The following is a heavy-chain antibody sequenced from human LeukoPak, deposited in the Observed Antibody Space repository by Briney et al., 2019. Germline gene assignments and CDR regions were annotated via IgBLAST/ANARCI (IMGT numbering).Heavy chain of an antibody. CDR3: ARGGLDTTRGGYFDY. CDR1: GGSFSGLY. CDR2: ISHSGTT. Sequence: SETLSLTCAVYGGSFSGLYWSWIRQPPGQGLEWIGEISHSGTTYFNPSLKSRVTVSVDTSKSQFSLRLSSVTAADTAVYYCARGGLDTTRGGYFDYWGQGILVTVSS. J-gene: IGHJ4*02. V-gene: IGHV4-34*01. D-gene: IGHD5-18*01.